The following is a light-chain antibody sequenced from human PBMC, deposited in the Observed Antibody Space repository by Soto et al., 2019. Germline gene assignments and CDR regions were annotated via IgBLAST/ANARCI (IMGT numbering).Light chain of an antibody. CDR3: QQHGSSQT. J-gene: IGKJ4*01. CDR2: GAS. V-gene: IGKV3-20*01. CDR1: QSVSSTY. Sequence: EIVLTQSPGTLSLSPGERAALSCRASQSVSSTYLAWYQQKPGQAPRLLIYGASSRATGIPDRFSGSGSGTDFTLTISRLEPEDFAVYYCQQHGSSQTFGGGTKLEIK.